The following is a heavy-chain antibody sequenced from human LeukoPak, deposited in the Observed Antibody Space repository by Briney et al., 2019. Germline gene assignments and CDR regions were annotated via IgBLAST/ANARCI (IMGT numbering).Heavy chain of an antibody. Sequence: SETLSLTCAVYGGSFSGYYWSWIRQPPGKGLEWIGEINHSGSTNYNPSLKSRVTISVDTSKNQFSLKLSSVTAADTAVYYCARGLWVAAAGTRSGCRFDPWGQGTLVTVSS. D-gene: IGHD6-13*01. CDR3: ARGLWVAAAGTRSGCRFDP. J-gene: IGHJ5*02. CDR2: INHSGST. CDR1: GGSFSGYY. V-gene: IGHV4-34*01.